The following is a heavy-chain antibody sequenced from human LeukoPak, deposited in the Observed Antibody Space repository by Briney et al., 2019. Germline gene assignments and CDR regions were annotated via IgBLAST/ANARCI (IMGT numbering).Heavy chain of an antibody. D-gene: IGHD2-8*01. CDR1: GYSISSGYY. V-gene: IGHV4-38-2*01. CDR3: SGGYCTNGVCYTGDY. CDR2: IYHSGST. J-gene: IGHJ4*02. Sequence: SETLSLTCAVSGYSISSGYYWGWIRQPPGKGLEWIGSIYHSGSTYYNPSLKSRVTISVDTSKNQFSLKLSSVTAADAAVYYCSGGYCTNGVCYTGDYGGQGTLVTVSS.